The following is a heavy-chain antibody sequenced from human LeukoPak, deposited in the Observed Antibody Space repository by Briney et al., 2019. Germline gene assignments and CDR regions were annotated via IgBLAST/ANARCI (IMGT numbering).Heavy chain of an antibody. Sequence: SQTLSLTCTVSGGSISSGDYYWSWIRQPPGKGLEWIGYIYYSGSTYYNPSLKSRVTISVDTSKNQFSLKLSSVTAADTAVYYCAREQQGYGGNSVIVVWFDHWGQGTLVTVSS. D-gene: IGHD4-23*01. J-gene: IGHJ5*02. CDR3: AREQQGYGGNSVIVVWFDH. V-gene: IGHV4-30-4*08. CDR2: IYYSGST. CDR1: GGSISSGDYY.